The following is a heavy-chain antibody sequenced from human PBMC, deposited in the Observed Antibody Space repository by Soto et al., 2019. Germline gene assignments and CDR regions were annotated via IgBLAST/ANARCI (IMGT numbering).Heavy chain of an antibody. Sequence: SETLSLTCTVSGASVGSGGYYWSWIRQPPGKGLEWIGEINHSGSTNYNPSLKSRVTISVDTSKSQFSLKLSSVTAADTAVYYCAKGQLLYNWFDPWGQGTLVTVSS. D-gene: IGHD2-2*01. CDR3: AKGQLLYNWFDP. CDR2: INHSGST. V-gene: IGHV4-61*08. CDR1: GASVGSGGYY. J-gene: IGHJ5*02.